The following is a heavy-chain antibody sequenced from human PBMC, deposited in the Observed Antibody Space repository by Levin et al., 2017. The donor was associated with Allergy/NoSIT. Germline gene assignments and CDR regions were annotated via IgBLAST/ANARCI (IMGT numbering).Heavy chain of an antibody. CDR1: GGSISSSSYY. CDR2: IYYSGST. CDR3: ARHGKYYDILDWFDP. V-gene: IGHV4-39*01. J-gene: IGHJ5*02. Sequence: SETLSLTCTVSGGSISSSSYYWGWIRQPPGKGLEWIGSIYYSGSTYYNPSLKSRVTISVDTSKNQFSLKLSSVTAADTAVYYCARHGKYYDILDWFDPWGQGTLVTVSS. D-gene: IGHD3-9*01.